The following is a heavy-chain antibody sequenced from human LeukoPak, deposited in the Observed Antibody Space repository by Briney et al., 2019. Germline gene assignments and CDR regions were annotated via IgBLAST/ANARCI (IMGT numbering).Heavy chain of an antibody. J-gene: IGHJ5*02. CDR2: INHSGST. V-gene: IGHV4-34*01. CDR3: ATVPRYSNWLVWSDP. Sequence: SETLSLTXAVYGGSFSGYYWSWIRQPPGKGLEWIGEINHSGSTNYNPSLKSRVTISVDTSKNQFSLKLSSVTAADTAVYYCATVPRYSNWLVWSDPWGQGTLVTVSS. D-gene: IGHD4-11*01. CDR1: GGSFSGYY.